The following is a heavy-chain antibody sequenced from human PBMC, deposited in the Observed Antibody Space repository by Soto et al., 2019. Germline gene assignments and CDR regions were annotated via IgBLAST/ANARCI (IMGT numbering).Heavy chain of an antibody. V-gene: IGHV3-21*01. CDR3: ARDQGGKSYYYGMDV. J-gene: IGHJ6*02. Sequence: EVQLVESGGGLVKPGGSLRLSCAASGFTFSSYSMNWVRQAPGKWLEWVSSISSSSSYIYYADSVKGRFTISRDNAKNSLYLQMNSLRAEDTAVYYCARDQGGKSYYYGMDVWGQGTTVTVSS. CDR1: GFTFSSYS. CDR2: ISSSSSYI.